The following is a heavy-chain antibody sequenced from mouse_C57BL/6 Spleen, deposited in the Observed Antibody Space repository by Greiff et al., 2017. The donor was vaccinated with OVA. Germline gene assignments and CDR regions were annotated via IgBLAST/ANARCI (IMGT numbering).Heavy chain of an antibody. V-gene: IGHV1-85*01. Sequence: VQLQQSGPELVQPGASVKLSCKASGYTFTSYDINWVKQRPGQGLEWIGWIYPRDGSTKYNEKFKGKATLTVDTSSSTAYMELHSLTSEDSAVYFCARWTYYGSSLYAMDYWGQGTSVTVSS. J-gene: IGHJ4*01. D-gene: IGHD1-1*01. CDR3: ARWTYYGSSLYAMDY. CDR2: IYPRDGST. CDR1: GYTFTSYD.